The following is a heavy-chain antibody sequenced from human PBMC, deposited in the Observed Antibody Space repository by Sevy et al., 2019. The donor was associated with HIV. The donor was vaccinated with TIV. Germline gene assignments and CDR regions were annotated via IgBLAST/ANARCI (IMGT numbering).Heavy chain of an antibody. CDR2: FDPQYGET. Sequence: ASVKVSCKVSGYTLTKLSIHWVRQAPGKGLEWMGDFDPQYGETIYAQKFQGRLTMTEDTSPDTAFMELSSLPPEETAVYYCTAVGLRYFSGSSSYQGDWFDPWGQGTLVTVSS. D-gene: IGHD2-15*01. V-gene: IGHV1-24*01. CDR3: TAVGLRYFSGSSSYQGDWFDP. CDR1: GYTLTKLS. J-gene: IGHJ5*02.